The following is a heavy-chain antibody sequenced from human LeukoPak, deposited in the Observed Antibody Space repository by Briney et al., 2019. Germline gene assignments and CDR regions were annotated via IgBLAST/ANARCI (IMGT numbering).Heavy chain of an antibody. V-gene: IGHV4-34*01. J-gene: IGHJ4*02. D-gene: IGHD2-2*01. Sequence: PSETLSLTCAVYGGSFSGYYWSWIRQPPGKGLEWIGEINHSGSTNYNPSLKSRVTISVDTSKNQFSLKLSSVTAADTAVYYCARGPQLPQFDYWGQGTLVTVSS. CDR3: ARGPQLPQFDY. CDR2: INHSGST. CDR1: GGSFSGYY.